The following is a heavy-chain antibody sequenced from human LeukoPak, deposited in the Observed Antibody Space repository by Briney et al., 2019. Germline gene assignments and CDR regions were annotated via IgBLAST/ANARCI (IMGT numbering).Heavy chain of an antibody. Sequence: SQTLSLTCTVSGGSISSGGYYWSWIRQPPGKGLEWIGYIYHSGSTYYNPSLKSRVTISVDRSKNQFSLKLSSVTAADTAVYYCARAASHCIDYWGQGTLVTVSS. V-gene: IGHV4-30-2*01. CDR2: IYHSGST. J-gene: IGHJ4*02. D-gene: IGHD2-2*01. CDR3: ARAASHCIDY. CDR1: GGSISSGGYY.